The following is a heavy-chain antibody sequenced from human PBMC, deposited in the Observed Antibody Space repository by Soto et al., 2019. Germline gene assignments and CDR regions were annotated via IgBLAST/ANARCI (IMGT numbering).Heavy chain of an antibody. V-gene: IGHV3-21*01. Sequence: GGSLRLSCAASGFTFSSYSMNWVRQAPEKGLEWVSSISSSSSYIYYADSVKGRFTISRDNAKNSLYLQMNSLRAEDTAVYYCARHAPSYYYDSSGPFDYWGQGTLVTVSS. J-gene: IGHJ4*02. CDR1: GFTFSSYS. CDR2: ISSSSSYI. D-gene: IGHD3-22*01. CDR3: ARHAPSYYYDSSGPFDY.